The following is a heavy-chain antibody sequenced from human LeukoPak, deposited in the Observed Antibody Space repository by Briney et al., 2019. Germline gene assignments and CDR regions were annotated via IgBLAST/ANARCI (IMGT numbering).Heavy chain of an antibody. Sequence: GGSLRLSCAASGFTFSSYAMSWVRQARGKGLEWVSAISGSGGSTYYADSVKGRFTISRDNFKNTLYLQMNSLRAEDTAVYYCAKVMKGSERLTMVRGVIIKTAGLYYMDVWGKGTTVTVSS. V-gene: IGHV3-23*01. CDR2: ISGSGGST. D-gene: IGHD3-10*01. CDR3: AKVMKGSERLTMVRGVIIKTAGLYYMDV. J-gene: IGHJ6*03. CDR1: GFTFSSYA.